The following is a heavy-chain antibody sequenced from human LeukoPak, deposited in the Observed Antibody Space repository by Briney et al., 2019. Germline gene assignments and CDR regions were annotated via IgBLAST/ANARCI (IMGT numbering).Heavy chain of an antibody. CDR2: IHSGGGST. J-gene: IGHJ4*02. CDR1: GYTLTELS. D-gene: IGHD1-1*01. CDR3: ARDGTHHSCEY. Sequence: ASVKVSCKVSGYTLTELSMHWVRQAPGQGLEWMGIIHSGGGSTTYAQKFQGRVTMTRDTSTSTVYMDLNSLRFEDTAVYYCARDGTHHSCEYWGQGTLVTVSS. V-gene: IGHV1-46*01.